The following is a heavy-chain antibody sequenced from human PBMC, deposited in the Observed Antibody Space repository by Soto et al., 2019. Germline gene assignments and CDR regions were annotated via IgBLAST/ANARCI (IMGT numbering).Heavy chain of an antibody. D-gene: IGHD3-22*01. CDR3: TREGQFFDISGFYYSFDY. CDR1: GCMFTNYA. CDR2: INAGNGKT. V-gene: IGHV1-3*01. J-gene: IGHJ4*02. Sequence: GXSVKVSCKGSGCMFTNYASYWVRQAPGQRLEWMGWINAGNGKTSYSQKFQGRVNITRDTSASTAYMELSSMTSEDTAVYYCTREGQFFDISGFYYSFDYWGQGTRVTVSS.